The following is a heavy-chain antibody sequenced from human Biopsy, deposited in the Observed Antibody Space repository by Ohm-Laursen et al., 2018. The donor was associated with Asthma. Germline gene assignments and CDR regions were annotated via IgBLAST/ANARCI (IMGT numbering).Heavy chain of an antibody. CDR3: ARDVVWFREVGGMDV. V-gene: IGHV3-30*03. CDR2: ISYDGSTK. CDR1: RFTYE. D-gene: IGHD3-10*01. Sequence: SLRLSCTASRFTYEMHWVRQAPGKGLEWVAVISYDGSTKYSADSVKGRFIVSRDISKNILSLQMNSLRPEDTAVYYCARDVVWFREVGGMDVWGQGTTVTVSS. J-gene: IGHJ6*02.